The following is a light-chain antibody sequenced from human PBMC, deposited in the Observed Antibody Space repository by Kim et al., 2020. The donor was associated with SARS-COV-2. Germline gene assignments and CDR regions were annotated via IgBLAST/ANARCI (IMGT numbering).Light chain of an antibody. J-gene: IGLJ3*02. V-gene: IGLV3-1*01. Sequence: SYELTQPPSVSVSPGQTASVTCSGDSLGDRFIFWYQQKPGQSPVVVIYQDNKRPSGIPERFSGSNSGHTAALTIRETQAMDEADYYCQAWDKGSAVFGGG. CDR3: QAWDKGSAV. CDR2: QDN. CDR1: SLGDRF.